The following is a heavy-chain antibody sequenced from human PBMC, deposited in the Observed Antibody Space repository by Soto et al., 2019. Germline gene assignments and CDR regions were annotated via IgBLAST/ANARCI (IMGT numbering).Heavy chain of an antibody. CDR2: IKQDGSEK. Sequence: ESGGGLVQPGGSLRLSCAASGFTFSSYWMSWVRQAPGKGLEWVANIKQDGSEKYYVDSVKGRFTISRDNAKNSLYLQMNSLRAEDTAVYYCARDEMVVVVAAKSLDVWGQGTTVTVSS. CDR1: GFTFSSYW. J-gene: IGHJ6*02. V-gene: IGHV3-7*01. CDR3: ARDEMVVVVAAKSLDV. D-gene: IGHD2-15*01.